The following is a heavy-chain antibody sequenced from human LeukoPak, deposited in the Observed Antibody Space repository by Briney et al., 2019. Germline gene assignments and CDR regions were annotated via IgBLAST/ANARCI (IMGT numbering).Heavy chain of an antibody. CDR2: IGTAGDT. CDR1: GFTFSSYD. J-gene: IGHJ4*02. CDR3: ARVDTAMVLDY. D-gene: IGHD5-18*01. Sequence: GGSLRLSCAASGFTFSSYDMHWVRQATGKGLEWVSAIGTAGDTYYPGSVKGRFTISGENAKNSLYLQMNSLRAEDTAVYYCARVDTAMVLDYWGQGTLVTVSS. V-gene: IGHV3-13*01.